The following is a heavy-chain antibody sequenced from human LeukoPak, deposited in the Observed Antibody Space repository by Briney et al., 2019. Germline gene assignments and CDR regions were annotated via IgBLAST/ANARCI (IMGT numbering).Heavy chain of an antibody. CDR1: GGSISSSSYY. J-gene: IGHJ5*01. V-gene: IGHV4-39*01. CDR2: IYYSGST. Sequence: PSETLSLTCTVSGGSISSSSYYWGWIRQPPGKGLEWIGTIYYSGSTYYNPSLKSRVTISVDTSKNQFSLKLSSVTAADTAVYYCARRPYYDFWSRYRIDSWGQGTLVTVSS. D-gene: IGHD3-3*01. CDR3: ARRPYYDFWSRYRIDS.